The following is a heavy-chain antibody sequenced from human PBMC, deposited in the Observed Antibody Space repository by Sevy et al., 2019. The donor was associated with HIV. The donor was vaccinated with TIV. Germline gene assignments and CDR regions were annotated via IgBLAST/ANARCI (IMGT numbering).Heavy chain of an antibody. J-gene: IGHJ4*02. CDR2: IWFDGSNI. V-gene: IGHV3-33*07. CDR1: GFTFGSYG. CDR3: ARERTYLFDY. Sequence: GGSLRLSCVASGFTFGSYGMFWVRQAPGKGLEWVADIWFDGSNIHYADSVRGRFTISRDNSKNTLSLHMSSLRVEDTAVYYCARERTYLFDYCGQGTLVTVSS.